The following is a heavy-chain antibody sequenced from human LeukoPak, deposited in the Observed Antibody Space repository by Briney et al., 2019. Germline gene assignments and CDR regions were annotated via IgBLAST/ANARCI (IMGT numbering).Heavy chain of an antibody. CDR1: GGTFSSYA. V-gene: IGHV1-69*05. CDR2: IIPIFGTA. D-gene: IGHD2-15*01. Sequence: GASVKVSCNASGGTFSSYAISWVRQAPGQGLEWMGGIIPIFGTANYAQKFQGRVTITTDESTSTAYMELSSLRSEDTAVYYCARARVVPGYYYYYMDVWGKGTTVTVSS. CDR3: ARARVVPGYYYYYMDV. J-gene: IGHJ6*03.